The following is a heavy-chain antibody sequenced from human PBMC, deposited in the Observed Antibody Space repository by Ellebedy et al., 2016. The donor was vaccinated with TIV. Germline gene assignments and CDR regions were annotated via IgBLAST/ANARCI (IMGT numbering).Heavy chain of an antibody. V-gene: IGHV3-23*01. J-gene: IGHJ3*02. D-gene: IGHD6-19*01. CDR1: GFTFSNNA. CDR2: ISSGGTST. Sequence: GESLKISCAASGFTFSNNAMSWVRQAPGKGLEWVSAISSGGTSTYYADSVKGRFTISRDNSKNTLYLQMYSLTAEDTAVYYCAKDASSGWFEAFDIWGQGTVVTVSS. CDR3: AKDASSGWFEAFDI.